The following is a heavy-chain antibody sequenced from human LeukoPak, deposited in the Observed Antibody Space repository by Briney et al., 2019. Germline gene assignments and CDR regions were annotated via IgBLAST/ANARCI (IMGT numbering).Heavy chain of an antibody. J-gene: IGHJ6*03. D-gene: IGHD1-1*01. Sequence: ASVKVSCKASGYTFTGYYMHWVRQAPGQGLEWMGWINPNSGGTNYAQKFQGRVTMTRDTSISTAYMELSRLRSDDTAVYYCARRAILSTAGYYRDVWGKGTTVIVSS. CDR1: GYTFTGYY. CDR2: INPNSGGT. V-gene: IGHV1-2*02. CDR3: ARRAILSTAGYYRDV.